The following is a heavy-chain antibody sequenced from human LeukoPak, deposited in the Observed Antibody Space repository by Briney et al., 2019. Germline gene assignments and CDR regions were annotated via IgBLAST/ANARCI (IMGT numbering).Heavy chain of an antibody. CDR3: AYGNYYESSGSLFDY. V-gene: IGHV3-7*01. Sequence: PGGSLRPSCAASGFTFSNYWMSWVRQAPGKGLEWVANIKQDGSEKYYVNSVKGRFTISRDNAKNSLYLQMNSLRAEDTAVYYCAYGNYYESSGSLFDYWGQGTLVTVSS. CDR1: GFTFSNYW. CDR2: IKQDGSEK. D-gene: IGHD3-22*01. J-gene: IGHJ4*02.